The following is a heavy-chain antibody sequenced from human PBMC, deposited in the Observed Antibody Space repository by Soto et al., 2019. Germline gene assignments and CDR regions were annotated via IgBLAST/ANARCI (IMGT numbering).Heavy chain of an antibody. J-gene: IGHJ4*02. CDR2: IWYDGSNK. CDR3: AREAHLWLSLSERSYFDY. D-gene: IGHD5-18*01. Sequence: GGSLRLSCAASGFTFSSYGMHWVRQAPGKGLEWVAVIWYDGSNKYYVDSVKGRFTISRDNSKNTLYLQMNSLRAEDTAVYYCAREAHLWLSLSERSYFDYWGQGTLVTVSS. CDR1: GFTFSSYG. V-gene: IGHV3-33*01.